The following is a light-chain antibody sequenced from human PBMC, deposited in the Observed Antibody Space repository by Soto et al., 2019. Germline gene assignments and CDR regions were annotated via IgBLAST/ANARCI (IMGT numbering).Light chain of an antibody. J-gene: IGLJ3*02. CDR2: GND. CDR1: SSNIGAGYD. V-gene: IGLV1-40*01. CDR3: QSYDSSLSDAV. Sequence: QSVLTQPPSASGAPGQRVTISCTGSSSNIGAGYDVHWYQQLPGTAPKLLIFGNDNRPSGVPDRFSGSKSGTPASLAITGLQAADEADYYCQSYDSSLSDAVFGGGTKLTVL.